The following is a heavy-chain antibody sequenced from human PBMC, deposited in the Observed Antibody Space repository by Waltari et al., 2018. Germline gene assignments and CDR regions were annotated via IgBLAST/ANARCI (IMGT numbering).Heavy chain of an antibody. J-gene: IGHJ5*02. D-gene: IGHD3-3*01. CDR2: IIPIFGTA. Sequence: QVQLVQSGAEVKKPGSSVKVSCKASGGTFSSYAISWVRQAPGQGLEWMGGIIPIFGTANYAQKFQGRVTITADESTSTAYMELSSLRSEDTAVYYCARGGYSLRFLEWLGNWFDPWGQGTLVTVSS. V-gene: IGHV1-69*01. CDR3: ARGGYSLRFLEWLGNWFDP. CDR1: GGTFSSYA.